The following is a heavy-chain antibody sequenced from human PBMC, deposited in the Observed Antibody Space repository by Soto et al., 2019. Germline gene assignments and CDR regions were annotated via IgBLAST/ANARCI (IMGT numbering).Heavy chain of an antibody. V-gene: IGHV3-23*01. J-gene: IGHJ6*02. CDR3: ARIRGYWYGLDV. CDR1: GFPLSTYG. CDR2: ITGTGGNT. Sequence: GSLRLSCAASGFPLSTYGMTWVRQAPGKGLEWVSAITGTGGNTYYVDSVKGRFTSSRDNSKNMLYLQVNSLRVEDTAVYYCARIRGYWYGLDVWGQGTTVTVSS.